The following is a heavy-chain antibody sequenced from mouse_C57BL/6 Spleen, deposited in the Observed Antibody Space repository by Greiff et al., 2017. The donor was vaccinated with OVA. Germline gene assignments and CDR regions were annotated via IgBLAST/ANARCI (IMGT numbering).Heavy chain of an antibody. V-gene: IGHV3-8*01. D-gene: IGHD2-4*01. CDR2: ISYSGST. CDR3: ARCYYDYEWYFDV. Sequence: EVKLMESGPGLAKPSQTLSLSCSVTGYSITSAYWNWIRKFPGNKLEYMGYISYSGSTYYTPSLKSRISITRDTSKNQYYLQLKSVTTEDTATYYCARCYYDYEWYFDVWGTGTTGTVSS. J-gene: IGHJ1*03. CDR1: GYSITSAY.